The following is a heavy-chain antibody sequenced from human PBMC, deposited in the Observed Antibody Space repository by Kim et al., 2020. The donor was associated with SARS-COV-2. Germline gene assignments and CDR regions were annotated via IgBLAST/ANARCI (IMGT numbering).Heavy chain of an antibody. J-gene: IGHJ6*02. Sequence: YYNPSLKSRVTISVDTSKNQFSLKLSSVTAADTAVYYCARDKIYYYGMDVWGQGTTVTVSS. CDR3: ARDKIYYYGMDV. V-gene: IGHV4-31*02.